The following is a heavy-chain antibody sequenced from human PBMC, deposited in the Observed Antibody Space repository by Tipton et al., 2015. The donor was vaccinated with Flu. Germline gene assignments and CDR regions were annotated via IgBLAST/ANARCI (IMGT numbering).Heavy chain of an antibody. CDR1: DGSISSFY. V-gene: IGHV4-4*07. J-gene: IGHJ3*02. CDR2: IYSSGNT. D-gene: IGHD5-18*01. CDR3: ASVDTSMLRHAFDI. Sequence: TLSLTCTVSDGSISSFYWSWIRQPVGKGLEWIGRIYSSGNTNYNPSLRDRVTMSLDRSSNRFSLKLSSVTAADTALYYCASVDTSMLRHAFDIWGRGTMVTVS.